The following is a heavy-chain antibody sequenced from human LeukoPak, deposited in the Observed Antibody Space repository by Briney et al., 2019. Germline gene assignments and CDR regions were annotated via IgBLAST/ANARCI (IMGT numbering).Heavy chain of an antibody. J-gene: IGHJ4*02. CDR3: ARDRESGDLHFDY. D-gene: IGHD2/OR15-2a*01. CDR1: GGTFTSYA. CDR2: IIPIFGTA. V-gene: IGHV1-69*06. Sequence: SVKVSCKASGGTFTSYAISWVRQAPGQGLEWMGGIIPIFGTANYAQKFQGRVTITADKSTSTAYMELSRLTSDDTAVYYCARDRESGDLHFDYWGQGTLVTVSS.